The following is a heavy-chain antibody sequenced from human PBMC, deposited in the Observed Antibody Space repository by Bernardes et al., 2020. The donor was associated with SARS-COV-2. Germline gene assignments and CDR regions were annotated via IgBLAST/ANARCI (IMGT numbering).Heavy chain of an antibody. CDR3: ARDLDRLYSGSRTDAFDI. CDR1: GYTLCDYY. Sequence: ASVKVSCKASGYTLCDYYMHWVRQAPGQGLEWMGWINPHSGGTNYAQKFQGRVTVTRDTSISTAYMELSRLTSDDTAVYYCARDLDRLYSGSRTDAFDIWGQGTMVTVSS. J-gene: IGHJ3*02. D-gene: IGHD1-26*01. CDR2: INPHSGGT. V-gene: IGHV1-2*02.